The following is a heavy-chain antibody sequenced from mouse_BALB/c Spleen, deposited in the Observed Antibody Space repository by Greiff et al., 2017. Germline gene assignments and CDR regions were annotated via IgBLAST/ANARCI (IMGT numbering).Heavy chain of an antibody. D-gene: IGHD2-2*01. V-gene: IGHV5-6*01. J-gene: IGHJ4*01. CDR2: ISSGGSYT. Sequence: EVHLVESGGDLVKPGGSLKLSCAASGFTFSSYGMSWVRQTPDKRLEWVATISSGGSYTYYPDSVKGRFTISRDNAKNTLYLQMSSLKSEDTAMYYCARGLRGEMDYWGQGTSVTVSS. CDR1: GFTFSSYG. CDR3: ARGLRGEMDY.